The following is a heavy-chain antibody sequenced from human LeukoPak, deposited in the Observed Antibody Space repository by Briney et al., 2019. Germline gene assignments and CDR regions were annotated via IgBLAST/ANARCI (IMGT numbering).Heavy chain of an antibody. J-gene: IGHJ4*02. CDR3: ASYPRYSSSPPFDY. D-gene: IGHD6-6*01. Sequence: GASVKVSCKASGYTFTSYDINWVRQATGQGLEWMGWMNPNSGNTGSAQKFQGRVTITRDTSVGTAYMELSSLRSEDTAVYYCASYPRYSSSPPFDYWGQGTLVTVSS. CDR2: MNPNSGNT. CDR1: GYTFTSYD. V-gene: IGHV1-8*02.